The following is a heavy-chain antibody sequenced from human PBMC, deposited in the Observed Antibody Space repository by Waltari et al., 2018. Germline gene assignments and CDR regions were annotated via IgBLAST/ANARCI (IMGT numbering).Heavy chain of an antibody. CDR3: ARDTPGDGIDC. Sequence: EVQLVASGGGLVQPGGSLRRPCAASGFTSTDYWMHWVRQVPGTGLLWVSHVNSAGTDSTYADSVKGRFTISRDNAKNTLYLQMNSLRVEDTAVYYCARDTPGDGIDCWGQGTLVTVSP. D-gene: IGHD2-21*01. V-gene: IGHV3-74*01. CDR2: VNSAGTDS. CDR1: GFTSTDYW. J-gene: IGHJ4*02.